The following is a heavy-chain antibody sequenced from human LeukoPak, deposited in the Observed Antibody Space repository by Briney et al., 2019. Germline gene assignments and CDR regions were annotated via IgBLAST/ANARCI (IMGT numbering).Heavy chain of an antibody. V-gene: IGHV7-4-1*02. Sequence: ASVKVSCKASGHSFTSYAMNWVRQAPGEGLEWMGWINSNTGNPTYAQGFTGRFVFSLDTSVSTAYLQISSLKAEDTAVYYCAREGTRYYYYMDVWGKGTTVTVSS. D-gene: IGHD2-2*01. CDR2: INSNTGNP. CDR1: GHSFTSYA. CDR3: AREGTRYYYYMDV. J-gene: IGHJ6*03.